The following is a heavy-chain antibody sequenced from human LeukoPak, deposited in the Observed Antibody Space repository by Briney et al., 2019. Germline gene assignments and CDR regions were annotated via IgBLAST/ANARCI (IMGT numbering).Heavy chain of an antibody. CDR2: IKQDGSEK. Sequence: GGSLRLSCAASGFTFSSYWMSWVRQAPGEGLEWVANIKQDGSEKYYVDSVKGRFTISRDNAKNPLYLQMNSLRAEDTAVYYCARVYSTVTTWPAFDYWGQGTLVTVSS. CDR3: ARVYSTVTTWPAFDY. CDR1: GFTFSSYW. V-gene: IGHV3-7*01. J-gene: IGHJ4*02. D-gene: IGHD4-17*01.